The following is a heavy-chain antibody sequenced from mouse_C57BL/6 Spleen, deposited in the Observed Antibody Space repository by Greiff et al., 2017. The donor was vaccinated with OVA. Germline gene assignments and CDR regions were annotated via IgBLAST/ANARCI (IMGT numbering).Heavy chain of an antibody. Sequence: EVQLKESGPGLVKPSQSLSLTCSVTGYSITSVIYCNWFRPFPGTKLDWMGSIRYDGSNNYNPSLKNRISITRDTSKNQFFLKLNSVTTEDTATYYCARGSNYIMDYWGQGTSVTVSS. V-gene: IGHV3-6*01. CDR2: IRYDGSN. CDR3: ARGSNYIMDY. D-gene: IGHD2-5*01. J-gene: IGHJ4*01. CDR1: GYSITSVIY.